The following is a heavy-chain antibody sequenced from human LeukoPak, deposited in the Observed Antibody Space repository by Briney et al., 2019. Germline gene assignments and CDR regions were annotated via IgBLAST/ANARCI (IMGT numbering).Heavy chain of an antibody. J-gene: IGHJ4*02. D-gene: IGHD1-26*01. CDR2: IYYSGST. CDR3: ARVGATQNLVFFDY. V-gene: IGHV4-39*07. Sequence: PSETLSLTCTVSGDSTSSSSSYWGWIRQPPGEGLEWIGSIYYSGSTYYNTSLKSRVTISVDTSKNQFSLKLSSVTAADTAVYYCARVGATQNLVFFDYWGQGTLVTVSS. CDR1: GDSTSSSSSY.